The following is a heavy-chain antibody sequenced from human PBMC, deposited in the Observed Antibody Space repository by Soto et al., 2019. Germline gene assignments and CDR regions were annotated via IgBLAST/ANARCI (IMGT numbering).Heavy chain of an antibody. J-gene: IGHJ4*02. CDR3: ALHPGDGYTPWDY. V-gene: IGHV4-39*01. CDR1: GGAISRDFYY. D-gene: IGHD5-12*01. Sequence: QLQLQESGPGLVKPSETLSLSCNVSGGAISRDFYYWGWIRQPPGKGLEWIGSIHDRGSIYYNPSLKCRVTITVDSSTNQFSLNLNSVTAADTAVYYCALHPGDGYTPWDYWGQGTLVTVSS. CDR2: IHDRGSI.